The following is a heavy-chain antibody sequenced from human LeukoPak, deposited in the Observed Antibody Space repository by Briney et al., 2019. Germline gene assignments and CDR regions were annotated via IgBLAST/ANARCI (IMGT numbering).Heavy chain of an antibody. CDR3: ARTESKCTSTSCYTEDY. CDR2: INPNNGGT. J-gene: IGHJ4*02. CDR1: GYTFTFYY. D-gene: IGHD2-2*02. V-gene: IGHV1-2*02. Sequence: ASVKVSFKASGYTFTFYYMHWVRQAPGQGLEWMGWINPNNGGTNYAQKFQGRVTMTRDTSIGTAYMELSRLRSDDTAVYYCARTESKCTSTSCYTEDYWGQGTLVTVSS.